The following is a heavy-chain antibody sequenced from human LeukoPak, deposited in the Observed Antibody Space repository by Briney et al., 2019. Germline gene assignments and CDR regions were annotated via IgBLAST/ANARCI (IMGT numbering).Heavy chain of an antibody. J-gene: IGHJ4*02. Sequence: GGSLRLSCAASGFTVSSNYMSWVRQAPGKGLEWVSYISSSGSTIYYADSVKGRFTISRDNSKNTLYLQMNSLRAEDTAVYYCAKSGYNRFDYWGQGTLVTVSS. CDR1: GFTVSSNY. D-gene: IGHD5-24*01. V-gene: IGHV3-11*01. CDR2: ISSSGSTI. CDR3: AKSGYNRFDY.